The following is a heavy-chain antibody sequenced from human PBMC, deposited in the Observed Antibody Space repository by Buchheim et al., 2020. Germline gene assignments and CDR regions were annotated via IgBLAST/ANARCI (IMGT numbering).Heavy chain of an antibody. CDR1: GGSISSYY. V-gene: IGHV4-59*01. Sequence: QVQLQESGPGLVKPSETLSLTCTVSGGSISSYYWSWIRQPPGKGLEWIGYIYYSGSTNYNPPLKSRVTISVDTSKNQFSLKLSSVTAADTAVYYCASRYYDFLGFDPWGQGTL. CDR3: ASRYYDFLGFDP. D-gene: IGHD3-3*01. J-gene: IGHJ5*02. CDR2: IYYSGST.